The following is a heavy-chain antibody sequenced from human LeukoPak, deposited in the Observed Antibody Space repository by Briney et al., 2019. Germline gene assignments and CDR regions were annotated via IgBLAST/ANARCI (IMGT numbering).Heavy chain of an antibody. V-gene: IGHV4-34*01. D-gene: IGHD4-23*01. J-gene: IGHJ6*03. CDR3: ARGFTTVVTTFYHYYYMDV. CDR2: INHSGST. Sequence: SETLSLTCAVYGGSFSGHFWTWIRQPPGKGLEWIGEINHSGSTNYNPSLKSRVTISVDTSKKQFSLKLTSVTAADTAVYYCARGFTTVVTTFYHYYYMDVWGKGTTVTVSS. CDR1: GGSFSGHF.